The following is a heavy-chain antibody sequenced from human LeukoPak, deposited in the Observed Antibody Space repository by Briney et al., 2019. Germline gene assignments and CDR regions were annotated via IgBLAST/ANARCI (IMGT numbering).Heavy chain of an antibody. CDR3: VRGDNRDY. V-gene: IGHV3-21*01. J-gene: IGHJ4*02. CDR2: IGKNSRDM. Sequence: KPGRSLRPSCAASGFSFSISTMNWVRHAPGKWLEWISSIGKNSRDMYCADSVRGRFTISRDNATNSLFLLMNSLRGEDTSVYYCVRGDNRDYWGQGTLVTVSS. CDR1: GFSFSIST. D-gene: IGHD1-14*01.